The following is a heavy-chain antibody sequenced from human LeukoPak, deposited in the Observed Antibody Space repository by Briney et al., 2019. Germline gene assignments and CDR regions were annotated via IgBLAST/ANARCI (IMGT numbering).Heavy chain of an antibody. V-gene: IGHV3-53*01. CDR2: IYSGGST. Sequence: RGSLRLSYAASGFTVSSNYMSWVRQAPGKGLEWVSVIYSGGSTYYADSVKGRFTISRDNSKNTLYLQMNSLRAEDTAVYYCAVGGAGYCSGGSCPYYFDYWGQGTLVPVSS. J-gene: IGHJ4*02. CDR3: AVGGAGYCSGGSCPYYFDY. CDR1: GFTVSSNY. D-gene: IGHD2-15*01.